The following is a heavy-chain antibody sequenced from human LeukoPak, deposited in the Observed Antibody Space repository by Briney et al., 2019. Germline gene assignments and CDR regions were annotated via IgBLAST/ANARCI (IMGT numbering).Heavy chain of an antibody. CDR1: GYTFTSYG. J-gene: IGHJ4*02. CDR3: ARDVLRIGGPHVFDY. D-gene: IGHD2-21*01. Sequence: ASVKVSCKASGYTFTSYGIRWVRQAPGQGLEWMGWISAYNGNTNYAQKLQGRVTMTTDTSTSTAYMELRSLRSDDTAVYYCARDVLRIGGPHVFDYWGQGTLVTVSS. CDR2: ISAYNGNT. V-gene: IGHV1-18*01.